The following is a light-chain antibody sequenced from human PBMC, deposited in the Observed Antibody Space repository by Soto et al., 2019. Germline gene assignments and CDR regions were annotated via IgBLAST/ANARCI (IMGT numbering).Light chain of an antibody. CDR3: QQSYSTPYT. V-gene: IGKV1-39*01. J-gene: IGKJ2*01. Sequence: DIQLATYTSSLSASVGDRGTITCRASQSISSCLNWYQQKPGKAPKLLIYAASSLQSGVPSRFGGSGSGTEFTLTISSLQPDDFATYYCQQSYSTPYTLGHGTKVDIK. CDR2: AAS. CDR1: QSISSC.